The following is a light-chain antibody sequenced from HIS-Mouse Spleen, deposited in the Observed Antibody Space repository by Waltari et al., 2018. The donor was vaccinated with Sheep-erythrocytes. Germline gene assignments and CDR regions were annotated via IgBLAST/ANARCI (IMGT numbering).Light chain of an antibody. V-gene: IGKV1D-13*01. CDR2: DAS. Sequence: AIQLTQSPSSLSASLGDRVTITCRASQGISSALAWYQQKPGKAPKLLIYDASSLESRVPSRFSGSGSGTDFTLTIISLQPEDFATYYCQQFNNYPRTFGQGTRLEIK. CDR1: QGISSA. CDR3: QQFNNYPRT. J-gene: IGKJ5*01.